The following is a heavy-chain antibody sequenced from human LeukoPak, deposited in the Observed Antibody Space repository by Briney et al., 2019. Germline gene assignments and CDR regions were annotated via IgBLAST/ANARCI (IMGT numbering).Heavy chain of an antibody. D-gene: IGHD4-23*01. Sequence: PSETLSLTCTVSGGSINSGSYYWNWIRQSAGKGLEWIGHIYSTGSTNCNPSLKSRVTISLDTSRNQFSLKLNSVTAADTAVYYCARVGYGGNSIGPDIWGQGTMVTVSS. CDR2: IYSTGST. CDR1: GGSINSGSYY. V-gene: IGHV4-61*09. J-gene: IGHJ3*02. CDR3: ARVGYGGNSIGPDI.